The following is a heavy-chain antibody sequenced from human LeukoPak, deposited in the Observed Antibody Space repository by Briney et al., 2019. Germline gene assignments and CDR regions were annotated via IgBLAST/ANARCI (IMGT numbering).Heavy chain of an antibody. CDR2: INHSGST. Sequence: SGTLSLTCTVSGGSISSSSYYWGWIRQPPGKGLEWIGEINHSGSTNYNPSLKSRVTISVDTSKNQFSLKLSSVTAADTAVYYCARDRLLPAYYYYGMDVWGQGTTVTVSS. CDR3: ARDRLLPAYYYYGMDV. J-gene: IGHJ6*02. D-gene: IGHD2-15*01. V-gene: IGHV4-39*07. CDR1: GGSISSSSYY.